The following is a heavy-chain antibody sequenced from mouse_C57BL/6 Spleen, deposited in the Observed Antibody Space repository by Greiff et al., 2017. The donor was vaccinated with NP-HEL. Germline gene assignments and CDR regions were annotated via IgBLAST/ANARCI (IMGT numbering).Heavy chain of an antibody. CDR3: ARDYGRNAMDY. J-gene: IGHJ4*01. D-gene: IGHD1-1*01. CDR2: ISSGSSTI. Sequence: EVQLVESGGGLVKPGGSLKLSCAASGFTFSDYGMHWVRQAPEKGLEWVAYISSGSSTIYYADTVKGRFTISRDNAKNTLFLQMTSLRSEDTAMYYCARDYGRNAMDYWGQGTSVTVSS. CDR1: GFTFSDYG. V-gene: IGHV5-17*01.